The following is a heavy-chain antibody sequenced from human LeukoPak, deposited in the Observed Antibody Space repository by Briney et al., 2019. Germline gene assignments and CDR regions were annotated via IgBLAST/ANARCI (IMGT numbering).Heavy chain of an antibody. J-gene: IGHJ5*02. CDR1: GGSISPYY. D-gene: IGHD6-13*01. CDR3: ARGWYSSPLNNWFDP. V-gene: IGHV4-59*01. CDR2: IYYSGTT. Sequence: SETLSLTCTVSGGSISPYYWSWFRQPPGKGLEWIGFIYYSGTTNYNPSLKSRATMSVDTSKNQFSLKLSSVTATDTAVYYCARGWYSSPLNNWFDPWGQGTLVTVSS.